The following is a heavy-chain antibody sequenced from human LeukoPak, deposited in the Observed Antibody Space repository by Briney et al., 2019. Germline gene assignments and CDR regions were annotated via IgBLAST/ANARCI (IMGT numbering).Heavy chain of an antibody. J-gene: IGHJ4*02. CDR2: LDPEDGET. V-gene: IGHV1-24*01. Sequence: ASVKVSCKVSGHTLTDLSTHWVRQTPGGGLEWMGGLDPEDGETIYAQKFQGRVTMTEDTSTDTAYMGLSSLRSEDTAVYYCATGGIYSLLDYWGQGTLVTVSS. CDR3: ATGGIYSLLDY. D-gene: IGHD2/OR15-2a*01. CDR1: GHTLTDLS.